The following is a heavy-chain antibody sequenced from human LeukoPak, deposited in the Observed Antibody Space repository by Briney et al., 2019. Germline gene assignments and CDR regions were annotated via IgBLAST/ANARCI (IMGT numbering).Heavy chain of an antibody. CDR1: GFTFSSYA. Sequence: PGGPLRLSCAASGFTFSSYAMSWVRQAPGKGLEWVGRIKSNSNGGTIDYAAPVKGRFTISRDDPKNALYLQMNSLKTEDTGVYYCTTNPYSSSWLAGAFAVWGQGTVVSVSS. CDR3: TTNPYSSSWLAGAFAV. V-gene: IGHV3-15*01. J-gene: IGHJ3*01. D-gene: IGHD6-13*01. CDR2: IKSNSNGGTI.